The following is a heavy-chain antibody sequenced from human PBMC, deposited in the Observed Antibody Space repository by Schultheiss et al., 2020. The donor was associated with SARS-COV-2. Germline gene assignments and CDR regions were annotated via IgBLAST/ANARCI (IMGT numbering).Heavy chain of an antibody. CDR2: IYHSGST. J-gene: IGHJ4*02. CDR1: GGSISSSNW. D-gene: IGHD3-16*02. V-gene: IGHV4-4*02. CDR3: ARVSSNYDYVWGSYRGRLDD. Sequence: SETLSLTCAVSGGSISSSNWWSWVRQPPGKGLEWIGEIYHSGSTNYNPSLKSRVTISVDKSKNQFSLKLSSVTAADTAVYYCARVSSNYDYVWGSYRGRLDDWGQGTLVTVSS.